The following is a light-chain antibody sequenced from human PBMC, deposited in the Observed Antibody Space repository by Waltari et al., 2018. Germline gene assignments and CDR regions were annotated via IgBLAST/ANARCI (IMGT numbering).Light chain of an antibody. V-gene: IGLV1-40*01. CDR1: SSNIGGDYD. CDR2: GNS. J-gene: IGLJ3*02. CDR3: QSYDRRLSAWG. Sequence: QTVLTQPPSVSGAPGQRVAISCTGSSSNIGGDYDVHWSQQLPGPAPKLLIYGNSNPPSGVPDRFSGPKCGTHASRAITGLQAEDGADYYCQSYDRRLSAWGFGGRTKLTVL.